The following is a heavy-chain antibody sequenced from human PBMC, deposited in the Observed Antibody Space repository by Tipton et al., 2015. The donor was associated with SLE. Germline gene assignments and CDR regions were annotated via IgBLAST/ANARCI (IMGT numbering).Heavy chain of an antibody. CDR1: EFTFSRFA. D-gene: IGHD3-10*01. CDR3: ARSVRGYWQSAL. J-gene: IGHJ2*01. CDR2: ISYDGSDK. V-gene: IGHV3-30*04. Sequence: SLRLSCAASEFTFSRFAMHWVRQAPGKGLEWMAIISYDGSDKYYADSVKGRFTVSRDNSKNTLYLQMNGLRSEDTAVYYCARSVRGYWQSALWGRGTLVTVSS.